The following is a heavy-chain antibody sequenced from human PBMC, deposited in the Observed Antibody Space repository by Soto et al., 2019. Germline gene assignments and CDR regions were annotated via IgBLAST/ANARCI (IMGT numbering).Heavy chain of an antibody. CDR1: GFTFSSYG. Sequence: GGSLRLSCAASGFTFSSYGMHWVRQAPGKGLEWVAVISYDGSNKYYADSVKGRFTISRDNSKNTLYLQMNSLRAEDRAVYYCAKDPGGFGELLQSFDYWGQGTLVTVSS. V-gene: IGHV3-30*18. CDR3: AKDPGGFGELLQSFDY. J-gene: IGHJ4*02. CDR2: ISYDGSNK. D-gene: IGHD3-10*01.